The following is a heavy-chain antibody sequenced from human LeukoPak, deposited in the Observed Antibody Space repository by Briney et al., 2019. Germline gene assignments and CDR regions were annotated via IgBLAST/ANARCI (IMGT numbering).Heavy chain of an antibody. Sequence: SEPLSLTCTVSGGSMNNYYWSWVRQPPGKELDGIGIIYYSGSTSYQPSLKSRVTISVDTSKNQFSLNLNSVTAADTAVYYCARAHYDILTGYYPDYWGQGTLVTVSS. CDR1: GGSMNNYY. J-gene: IGHJ4*02. V-gene: IGHV4-59*01. CDR2: IYYSGST. D-gene: IGHD3-9*01. CDR3: ARAHYDILTGYYPDY.